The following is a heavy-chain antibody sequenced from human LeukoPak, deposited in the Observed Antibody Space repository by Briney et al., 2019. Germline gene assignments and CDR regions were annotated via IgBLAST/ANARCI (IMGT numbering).Heavy chain of an antibody. CDR3: ARARQYYDFWSGYQKPTNWFDP. D-gene: IGHD3-3*01. CDR1: GGSISGYY. J-gene: IGHJ5*02. CDR2: IYYSGNS. Sequence: SETLSLTCTVSGGSISGYYWSWIRQSPGKGLEWVGYIYYSGNSNYNPSLKSRVTMSVDASKTQFPLKLSSVTAADTAVYYCARARQYYDFWSGYQKPTNWFDPWGQGTLVTVSS. V-gene: IGHV4-59*12.